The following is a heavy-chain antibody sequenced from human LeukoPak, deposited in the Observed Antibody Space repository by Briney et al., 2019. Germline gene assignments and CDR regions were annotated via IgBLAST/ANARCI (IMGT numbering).Heavy chain of an antibody. Sequence: VASVKVSCKASGYTFTSYGIGWVRQAPGQGLEWMGWISAYNGNTNYAQKLQGRVTMTTDTSTSTAYMELRSLRSDDTAVYYCARQPDALVYLGWFDPWGQGTLVTVSS. CDR2: ISAYNGNT. V-gene: IGHV1-18*01. CDR1: GYTFTSYG. CDR3: ARQPDALVYLGWFDP. D-gene: IGHD2-8*01. J-gene: IGHJ5*02.